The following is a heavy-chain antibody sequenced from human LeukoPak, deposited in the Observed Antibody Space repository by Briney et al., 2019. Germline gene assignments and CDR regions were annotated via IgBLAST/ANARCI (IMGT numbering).Heavy chain of an antibody. J-gene: IGHJ3*02. CDR2: INHDGST. CDR1: GENFSIYF. D-gene: IGHD6-13*01. CDR3: AKAFIAAADAFDI. Sequence: SETLSLTCAVYGENFSIYFYSWIRQPPGKGLEWIGEINHDGSTSYNPSLKSRVTISVDTSKNQFSLRLSSVTAADTAMYYCAKAFIAAADAFDIWGQGTMVTVSS. V-gene: IGHV4-34*01.